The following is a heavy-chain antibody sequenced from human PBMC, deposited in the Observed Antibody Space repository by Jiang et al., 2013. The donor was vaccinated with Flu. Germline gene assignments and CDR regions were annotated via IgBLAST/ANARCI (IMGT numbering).Heavy chain of an antibody. CDR2: ISAYNGNT. D-gene: IGHD4/OR15-4a*01. CDR3: AGLTKEDYYYYGMDV. CDR1: GYTFTSYG. J-gene: IGHJ6*02. V-gene: IGHV1-18*04. Sequence: GAEVKKPGASVKVSCKASGYTFTSYGISWVRQAPGQGLEWMGWISAYNGNTNYAQKLQGRVTMTTDTSTSTAYMELRSLRSDDTAVYYCAGLTKEDYYYYGMDVWGQGTTVTVSS.